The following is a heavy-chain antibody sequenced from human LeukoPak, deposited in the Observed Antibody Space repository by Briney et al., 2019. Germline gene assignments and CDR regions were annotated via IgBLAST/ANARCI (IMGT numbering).Heavy chain of an antibody. Sequence: PSETLSLTCTVSGGSISSYYWSWLRQPAGKGLEWIGRIYTSGSTNYNPSLKSRVTMSVDTSKNQFSLKLSSVTAADTAVYYCARVGIVARDAFDIWGQGTMVIVSS. CDR3: ARVGIVARDAFDI. J-gene: IGHJ3*02. CDR1: GGSISSYY. CDR2: IYTSGST. V-gene: IGHV4-4*07. D-gene: IGHD6-6*01.